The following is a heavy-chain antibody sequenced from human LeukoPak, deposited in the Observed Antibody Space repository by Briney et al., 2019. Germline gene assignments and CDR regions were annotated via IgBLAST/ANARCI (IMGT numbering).Heavy chain of an antibody. Sequence: SVKVSCKASGGTLSGYAISWVRQAPGQGLEWMGGIIPIYGTPHSAQKFQGRVTITTDESTSTAFMDLSSLRSEDTAVYCCARGKLGYYYYHMDAWGKGTTVTVSS. V-gene: IGHV1-69*05. CDR1: GGTLSGYA. CDR3: ARGKLGYYYYHMDA. D-gene: IGHD3-3*02. CDR2: IIPIYGTP. J-gene: IGHJ6*03.